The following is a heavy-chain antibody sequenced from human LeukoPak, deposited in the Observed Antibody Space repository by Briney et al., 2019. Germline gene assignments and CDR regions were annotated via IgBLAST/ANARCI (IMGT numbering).Heavy chain of an antibody. V-gene: IGHV4-31*03. Sequence: TSETLSLTCTVSGGSISSGGYYWSWIRQHPGKGLEWIGYIYYSGSTYYNPSLKSRVTISVDTSKNQFSLKLSSVTAADTAVYYCARQRPPHDAFDIWGQGTMVTVSS. CDR2: IYYSGST. CDR3: ARQRPPHDAFDI. D-gene: IGHD6-25*01. CDR1: GGSISSGGYY. J-gene: IGHJ3*02.